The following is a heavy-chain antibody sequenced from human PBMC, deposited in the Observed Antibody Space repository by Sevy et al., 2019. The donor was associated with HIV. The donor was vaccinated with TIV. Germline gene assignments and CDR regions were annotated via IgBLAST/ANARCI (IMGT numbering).Heavy chain of an antibody. V-gene: IGHV3-30*04. J-gene: IGHJ4*02. CDR3: ARWGATLDH. D-gene: IGHD1-1*01. CDR2: ISYDGSNK. CDR1: GFTFSSYA. Sequence: LSLTCAASGFTFSSYAMHWVRQAPGKGLEWVAVISYDGSNKYYADSVKGRFTISRDNSKNTLYLQMNSLRAEDTAVYYCARWGATLDHRGQGTLVTVSS.